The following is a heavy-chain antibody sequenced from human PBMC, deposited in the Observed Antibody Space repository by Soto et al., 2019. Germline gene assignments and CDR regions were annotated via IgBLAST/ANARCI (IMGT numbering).Heavy chain of an antibody. V-gene: IGHV1-69*01. CDR3: ARGAIGSSWYSASPDY. J-gene: IGHJ4*02. Sequence: QVQLVQSGAAVKKPGSAVKVSCKASGGTFSSYAISWVRQAPEQGRECMGGIIPIFGTAKYAQKFQGRVTITADESTSTAYMELSSLRSEDTAVYYCARGAIGSSWYSASPDYWGQGTLVTVSS. CDR1: GGTFSSYA. D-gene: IGHD6-13*01. CDR2: IIPIFGTA.